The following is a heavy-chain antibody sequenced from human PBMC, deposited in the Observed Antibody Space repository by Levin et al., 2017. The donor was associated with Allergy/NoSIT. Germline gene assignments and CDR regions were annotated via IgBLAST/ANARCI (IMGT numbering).Heavy chain of an antibody. J-gene: IGHJ3*02. Sequence: SQTLSLTCTVSGGSISSSSYYWGWIRQPPGKGLEWIGSIYYSGSTYYNPSLKSRVTISVDTSKNQFSLKLSSVTAADTAVYYCAGNPSSITMIVVVTDAFDIWGQGTMVTVSS. CDR3: AGNPSSITMIVVVTDAFDI. CDR2: IYYSGST. CDR1: GGSISSSSYY. D-gene: IGHD3-22*01. V-gene: IGHV4-39*07.